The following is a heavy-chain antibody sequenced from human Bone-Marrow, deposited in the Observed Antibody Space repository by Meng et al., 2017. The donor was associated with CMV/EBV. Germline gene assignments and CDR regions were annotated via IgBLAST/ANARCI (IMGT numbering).Heavy chain of an antibody. CDR1: GFTFDDYA. J-gene: IGHJ4*02. D-gene: IGHD3-10*01. CDR2: ISWHSARI. CDR3: AKDASYGSGSSPVDY. Sequence: GGSLRLSCAASGFTFDDYAMHWVRQAPGKGLEWVSGISWHSARIDYAASVKGRFTISRDNAKNSLYLQMNSLRAEDMALYYCAKDASYGSGSSPVDYWGQGTLVTVSS. V-gene: IGHV3-9*03.